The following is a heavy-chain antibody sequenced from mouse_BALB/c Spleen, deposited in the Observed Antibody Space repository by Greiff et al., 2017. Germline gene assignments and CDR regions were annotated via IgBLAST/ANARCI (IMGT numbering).Heavy chain of an antibody. Sequence: EVMLVESGGGLVKPGGSLKLSCAASGFTFSSYAMSWVRQTSEKRLEWVASISSGGSTYYPDSVKGRFTISRDNARNILYLQMSSLRSEDTAMYYCARGRDYGAWFAYWGQGTLVTVSA. CDR3: ARGRDYGAWFAY. CDR1: GFTFSSYA. J-gene: IGHJ3*01. D-gene: IGHD1-2*01. V-gene: IGHV5-6-5*01. CDR2: ISSGGST.